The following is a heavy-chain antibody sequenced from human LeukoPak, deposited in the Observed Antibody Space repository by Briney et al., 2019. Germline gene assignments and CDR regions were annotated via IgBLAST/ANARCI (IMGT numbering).Heavy chain of an antibody. D-gene: IGHD1-26*01. CDR1: GFTFSSYG. Sequence: GGSLRLSCAVSGFTFSSYGMHWVRQAPGKGLEWVAVISYDGSNKYYADSVKGRFTISRDNSKNTLYLQMNSLRAEDTAVYYCARDRIAGAPPYYYYYGMDVWGQGTTVTVSS. J-gene: IGHJ6*02. V-gene: IGHV3-30*03. CDR2: ISYDGSNK. CDR3: ARDRIAGAPPYYYYYGMDV.